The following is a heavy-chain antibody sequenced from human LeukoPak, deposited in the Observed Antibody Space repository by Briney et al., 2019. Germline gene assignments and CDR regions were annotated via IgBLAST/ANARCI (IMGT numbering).Heavy chain of an antibody. CDR2: ITSSSTYV. V-gene: IGHV3-21*06. Sequence: GGSLRLSCAASGFTFSSYSMNWVRQAPGKGLEWVSSITSSSTYVYYADSVKGRFTISRDNAKNSLYLQMNSLRAEDTAIYYCTRVGYIDEGIDYWGQGTLVTVSS. D-gene: IGHD5-24*01. J-gene: IGHJ4*02. CDR1: GFTFSSYS. CDR3: TRVGYIDEGIDY.